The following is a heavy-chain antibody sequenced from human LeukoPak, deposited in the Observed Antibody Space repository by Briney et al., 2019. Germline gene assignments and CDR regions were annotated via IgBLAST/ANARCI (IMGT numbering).Heavy chain of an antibody. CDR1: GGSISSGSYY. J-gene: IGHJ5*02. Sequence: SETLSLTCTVSGGSISSGSYYWSWIRQPAGKRLEWIGRIYTSGSTNYNPSLKSRVTISVDTSKNQFSLKLSSVTAADTAVYYCAREADYYDSSVEYWFDPWGQGTLVTVSS. D-gene: IGHD3-22*01. CDR2: IYTSGST. V-gene: IGHV4-61*02. CDR3: AREADYYDSSVEYWFDP.